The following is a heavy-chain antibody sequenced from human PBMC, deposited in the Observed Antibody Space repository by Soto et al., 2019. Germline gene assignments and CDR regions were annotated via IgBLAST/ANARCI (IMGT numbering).Heavy chain of an antibody. D-gene: IGHD3-3*01. V-gene: IGHV4-31*03. Sequence: SETLSLTCTVSGGSISSGGYYWSWIRQHPGKGLEWIGYIYYSGSTYYNPSLKSRVTISVDTSKNQFSLKLSSVTAADTAVYYCARAQVLRFLEWLFFDYWGQGTLVTVSS. J-gene: IGHJ4*02. CDR3: ARAQVLRFLEWLFFDY. CDR1: GGSISSGGYY. CDR2: IYYSGST.